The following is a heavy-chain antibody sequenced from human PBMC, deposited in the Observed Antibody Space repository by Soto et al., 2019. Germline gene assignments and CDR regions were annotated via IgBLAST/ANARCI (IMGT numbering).Heavy chain of an antibody. V-gene: IGHV4-39*07. CDR3: ARRGLRGVIITYAFDL. Sequence: PSETLSLTCSVSGGSISSVSYYWGWIRQPPGKGLEWIGSIYYSGSAYYSPSLKSRVTISIDTSKNQFSLKLRSVTAADTAVYYCARRGLRGVIITYAFDLWGQGTMVTGSS. J-gene: IGHJ3*01. D-gene: IGHD3-10*01. CDR1: GGSISSVSYY. CDR2: IYYSGSA.